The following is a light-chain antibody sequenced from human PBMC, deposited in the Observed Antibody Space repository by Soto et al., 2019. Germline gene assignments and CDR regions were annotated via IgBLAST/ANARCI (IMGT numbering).Light chain of an antibody. CDR2: DAS. J-gene: IGKJ1*01. V-gene: IGKV3-20*01. Sequence: EMVLTQSPVTLSLSPGERATLSCRAIQSVSGSYLAWYQQKPGQAPRLLIFDASARAVDIPGRFSGSKSGTEFTLTFSSLQPEDFAVYYCQCYDKWPPGTFGQGTKVDIK. CDR1: QSVSGSY. CDR3: QCYDKWPPGT.